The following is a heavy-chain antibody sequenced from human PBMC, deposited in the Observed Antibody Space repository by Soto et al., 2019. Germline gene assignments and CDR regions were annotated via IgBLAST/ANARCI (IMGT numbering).Heavy chain of an antibody. CDR3: ARDSGDIVAPTPRFDY. J-gene: IGHJ4*02. V-gene: IGHV4-31*03. D-gene: IGHD5-12*01. Sequence: ASETLSLTCTVSGGSISSGGYYWSWIRQHPGKGLERIGYIYYSGSTYYNPSLKSRVTISVDTSKNQFSLKLSSVTAADTAVYYCARDSGDIVAPTPRFDYWGQGTLVTVSS. CDR1: GGSISSGGYY. CDR2: IYYSGST.